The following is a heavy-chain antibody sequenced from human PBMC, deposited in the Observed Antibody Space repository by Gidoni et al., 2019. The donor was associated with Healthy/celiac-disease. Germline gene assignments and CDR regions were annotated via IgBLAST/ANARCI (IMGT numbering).Heavy chain of an antibody. CDR1: GYTLTELS. D-gene: IGHD3-3*01. J-gene: IGHJ5*02. CDR3: ATALRDFWSGYYIGWFDP. CDR2: FDPEDGET. Sequence: QVQLVQSGAEVTKPGASVKVSCKVSGYTLTELSMHWVRQAPGKGLEWMGGFDPEDGETIYAQKFQGRVTMTEDTSTDTAYMELSSLRSEDTAVYYCATALRDFWSGYYIGWFDPWGQGTLVTVSS. V-gene: IGHV1-24*01.